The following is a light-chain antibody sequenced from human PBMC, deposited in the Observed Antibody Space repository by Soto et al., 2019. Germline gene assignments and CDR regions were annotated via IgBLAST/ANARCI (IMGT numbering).Light chain of an antibody. Sequence: DIQMTESPPSLSASVGDRVTITCRASQGISNYLAWYQQKPGKVPKLLIYAASTLQSGVPSRFSGSGSGTDFTLTITSLQPEDVATYYCQKYKSAPFTFGPGTKVDIK. J-gene: IGKJ3*01. V-gene: IGKV1-27*01. CDR3: QKYKSAPFT. CDR2: AAS. CDR1: QGISNY.